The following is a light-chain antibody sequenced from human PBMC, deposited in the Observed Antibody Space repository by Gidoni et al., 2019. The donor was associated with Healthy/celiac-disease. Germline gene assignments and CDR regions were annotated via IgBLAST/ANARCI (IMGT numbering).Light chain of an antibody. V-gene: IGLV7-46*01. CDR1: TGAVTSGHY. Sequence: QAVVTQEPPLPVSPLGTVTLTCCYSTGAVTSGHYPYWFQQKPGQAPRTLIYDTSNKHSWTPARFSGSLLGGKAALTLSGAQPEDEAEYYCLLSYSGAPYVFGTGTKVTVL. CDR2: DTS. CDR3: LLSYSGAPYV. J-gene: IGLJ1*01.